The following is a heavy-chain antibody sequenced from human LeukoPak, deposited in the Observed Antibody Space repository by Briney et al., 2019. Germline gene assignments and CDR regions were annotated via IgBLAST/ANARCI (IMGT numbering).Heavy chain of an antibody. J-gene: IGHJ4*02. CDR2: IKQDGSEK. Sequence: GGSLRLSCAASGFTFSSYWMSWVRQAPGKGPEWVANIKQDGSEKYYVDSVKGRFTISRDNAKNSLYLQMNSLRAEDTAVYYCARSGEVWPPFYWGQGTLVTVSS. CDR3: ARSGEVWPPFY. V-gene: IGHV3-7*05. CDR1: GFTFSSYW. D-gene: IGHD2-15*01.